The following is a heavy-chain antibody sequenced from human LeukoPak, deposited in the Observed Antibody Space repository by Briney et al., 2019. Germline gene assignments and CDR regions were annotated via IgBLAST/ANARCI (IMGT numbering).Heavy chain of an antibody. CDR3: ARDRHRRHYYDSTLHPPLDY. Sequence: ASVKVSCKAPGYTFTNFGISWVRQAPGQGLEWMGWISGYNGNTNYAQKLQGRVTITTDTSTSTAYMELRSLRSDDTAGYYCARDRHRRHYYDSTLHPPLDYWGQGTLVTVSS. D-gene: IGHD3-22*01. V-gene: IGHV1-18*01. CDR2: ISGYNGNT. CDR1: GYTFTNFG. J-gene: IGHJ4*02.